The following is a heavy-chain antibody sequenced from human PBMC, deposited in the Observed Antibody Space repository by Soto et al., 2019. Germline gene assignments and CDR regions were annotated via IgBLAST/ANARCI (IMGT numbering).Heavy chain of an antibody. CDR2: IIPIFGTA. CDR1: GGTFSSYA. CDR3: ARGDTIFGVVVDAFDI. D-gene: IGHD3-3*01. J-gene: IGHJ3*02. Sequence: QVQLVQSGAEVKKPGSSVKVSCKASGGTFSSYAISWVRQAPGQGLEWMGGIIPIFGTANYAQKFQGRVTMTADEPTSTGHMGLSSLRSEATAVYYCARGDTIFGVVVDAFDIWGQGTMVSVSS. V-gene: IGHV1-69*01.